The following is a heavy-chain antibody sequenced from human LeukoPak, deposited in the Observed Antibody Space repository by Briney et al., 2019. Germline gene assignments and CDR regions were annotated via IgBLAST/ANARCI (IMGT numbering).Heavy chain of an antibody. Sequence: PGGSLRLSCAASGFTFSSYSMNWVRQAPGKGLEWVSSISGDSTYIYNAGSVKGRFTISRDNAQASLYLQMISLRADDTAVYYCARVSGRLERQSDLDYWGQGTLVIVSS. D-gene: IGHD1-1*01. CDR2: ISGDSTYI. CDR3: ARVSGRLERQSDLDY. J-gene: IGHJ4*02. CDR1: GFTFSSYS. V-gene: IGHV3-21*01.